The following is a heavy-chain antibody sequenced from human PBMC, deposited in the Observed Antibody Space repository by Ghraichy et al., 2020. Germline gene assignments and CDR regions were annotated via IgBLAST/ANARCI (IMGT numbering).Heavy chain of an antibody. CDR3: ARDTVEYGGGGPLDP. CDR2: IWYDGSNK. D-gene: IGHD3-16*01. V-gene: IGHV3-33*01. CDR1: GFTFSSYG. Sequence: GGSLRLSCAASGFTFSSYGMHWVRQAPGKGLEWVAVIWYDGSNKYYADSVKGRFTISRDNSKNTLYLQMNSLRAEDTAVYYCARDTVEYGGGGPLDPWGQGTLVTVSS. J-gene: IGHJ5*02.